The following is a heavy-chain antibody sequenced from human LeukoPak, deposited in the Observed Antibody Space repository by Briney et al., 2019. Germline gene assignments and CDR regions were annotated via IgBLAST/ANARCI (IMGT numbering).Heavy chain of an antibody. V-gene: IGHV3-23*01. CDR3: AKFVVVPAANFDY. CDR1: GFTFSSYG. Sequence: GGSLRLSCAASGFTFSSYGMSWVRQAPGKGLEWVSGISGRGGRTYYADSVTGRFTISRDNSKNTLYLQMNSLRAEDTAVYYCAKFVVVPAANFDYWGQGTLVIVSS. J-gene: IGHJ4*02. CDR2: ISGRGGRT. D-gene: IGHD2-2*01.